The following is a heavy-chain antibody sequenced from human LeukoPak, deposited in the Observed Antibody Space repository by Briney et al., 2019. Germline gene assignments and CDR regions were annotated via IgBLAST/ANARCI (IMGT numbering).Heavy chain of an antibody. Sequence: KASETLSLTCTVSGGSISSGGYYWSWIRQPPGKGLEWIGYISHSGSTYYNPSLKSRVTISVDRSKNQFSLKVSSVTAADTAVYYCARDLSSYGDYGANWFDPWGQGTLVTVSS. D-gene: IGHD4-17*01. CDR2: ISHSGST. CDR1: GGSISSGGYY. J-gene: IGHJ5*02. CDR3: ARDLSSYGDYGANWFDP. V-gene: IGHV4-30-2*01.